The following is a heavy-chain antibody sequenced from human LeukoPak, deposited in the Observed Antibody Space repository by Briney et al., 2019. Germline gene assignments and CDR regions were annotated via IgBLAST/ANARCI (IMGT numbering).Heavy chain of an antibody. Sequence: PGGSLRLSCATSGFTLSNYWMSWVRQAPGKGLEWVAIIKQDGSEKYYVDSVKGRFTISRDNAKNSLYLQMNSLRAEDTAVYYCARRYCSSTSCLFDYWGQGTLVTVSS. J-gene: IGHJ4*02. V-gene: IGHV3-7*02. CDR1: GFTLSNYW. CDR2: IKQDGSEK. D-gene: IGHD2-2*01. CDR3: ARRYCSSTSCLFDY.